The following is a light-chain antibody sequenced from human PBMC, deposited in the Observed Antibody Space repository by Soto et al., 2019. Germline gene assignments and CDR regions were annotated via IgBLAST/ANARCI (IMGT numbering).Light chain of an antibody. V-gene: IGLV2-8*01. CDR2: EVS. Sequence: QSALTQPPSASGSPGQSVTISCTGTSSDVGGYNYVSWYQQHPGKAPNLMIYEVSKRPSGVPDRFSGSKSGNTASLTVSGLLAEDEADYYCSSYAGSNSYVFGTGTKVTVL. J-gene: IGLJ1*01. CDR3: SSYAGSNSYV. CDR1: SSDVGGYNY.